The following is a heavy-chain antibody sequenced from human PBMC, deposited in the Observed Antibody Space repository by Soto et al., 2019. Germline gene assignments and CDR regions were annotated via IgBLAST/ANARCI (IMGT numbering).Heavy chain of an antibody. Sequence: GGSLRLSCAASGFNFSAYAMSWVRQATGKGLEWRSGISGSGGITYYADFGKGRFTISGENTKNTGVLQRNSVRAEGTAVYYCVKSGHGEELSGDYCDGMDGWRQGTTDTVSS. V-gene: IGHV3-23*01. CDR3: VKSGHGEELSGDYCDGMDG. CDR2: ISGSGGIT. CDR1: GFNFSAYA. J-gene: IGHJ6*02. D-gene: IGHD1-7*01.